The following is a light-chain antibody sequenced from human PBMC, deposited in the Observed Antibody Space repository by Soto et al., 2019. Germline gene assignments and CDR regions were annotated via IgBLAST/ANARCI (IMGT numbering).Light chain of an antibody. CDR2: DAS. CDR3: QQRRNWIHS. CDR1: QSVSSY. Sequence: VLTNSPATLSCSTTYTVTLSFRASQSVSSYLAWYQQKPGQAPRLLIYDASNRATGIPVRFSGSGSATDFTLTISCLEAEDFAVYCCQQRRNWIHSLGGGGKVDIK. V-gene: IGKV3-11*01. J-gene: IGKJ4*01.